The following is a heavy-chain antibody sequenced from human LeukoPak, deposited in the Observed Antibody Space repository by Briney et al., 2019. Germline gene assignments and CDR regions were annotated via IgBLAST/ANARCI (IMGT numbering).Heavy chain of an antibody. Sequence: PGGSLRLSCAASGFTFRDYAMSWVRQAPGKGLEWVSAISGGGGTTYYADSVKGRFTISRDNSQNTLYLHLKSLRAEDTAVYYCAQDKPTIFGVFDYWGQGTLVTVSS. CDR1: GFTFRDYA. CDR2: ISGGGGTT. J-gene: IGHJ4*02. V-gene: IGHV3-23*01. D-gene: IGHD3-3*01. CDR3: AQDKPTIFGVFDY.